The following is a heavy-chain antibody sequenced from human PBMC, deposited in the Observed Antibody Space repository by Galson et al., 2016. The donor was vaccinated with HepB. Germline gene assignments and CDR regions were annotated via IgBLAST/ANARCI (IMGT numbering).Heavy chain of an antibody. CDR3: ARMPLDPHTSGRLDY. Sequence: SETLSLTCTVSGYSISSSGYYWGWVRQSPGKGLEWIGCIYHSGTTYYNPSLRSRVTISVDTSRNQFSLELSSVTAADTALYYCARMPLDPHTSGRLDYWGQGVLVIVSS. CDR2: IYHSGTT. D-gene: IGHD6-19*01. V-gene: IGHV4-38-2*02. J-gene: IGHJ4*02. CDR1: GYSISSSGYY.